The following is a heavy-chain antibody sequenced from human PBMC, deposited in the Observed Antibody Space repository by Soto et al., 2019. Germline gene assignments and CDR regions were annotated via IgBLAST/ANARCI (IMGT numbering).Heavy chain of an antibody. CDR2: IFYNGIT. V-gene: IGHV4-59*01. Sequence: SETLSLTCTVSGGSISGNYWNWIRQPPGKGLEWIGYIFYNGITSYSPSLKSRVSISLDTSKNQLSLNLSSVTAADTAVYYCARDSPRNTAFGPFYYYTMDVWGPGTTVTVSS. D-gene: IGHD3-10*01. CDR3: ARDSPRNTAFGPFYYYTMDV. CDR1: GGSISGNY. J-gene: IGHJ6*02.